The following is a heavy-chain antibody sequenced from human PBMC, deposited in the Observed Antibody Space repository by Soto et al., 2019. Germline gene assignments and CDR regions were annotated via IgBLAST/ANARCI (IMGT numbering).Heavy chain of an antibody. CDR3: AGSSDYCDSSGFYRGAFDI. J-gene: IGHJ3*02. V-gene: IGHV3-53*01. CDR2: IYGGGGT. Sequence: EVQLLESGGGLIQPGGSLRLSCVASGFTVSTTYMSWVRLAPGKGLEWVSVIYGGGGTFYADSAKGRFAISRDNSKNTLYLQLNSLGAEVPAVYYCAGSSDYCDSSGFYRGAFDIWGRVTMVTVSS. D-gene: IGHD3-22*01. CDR1: GFTVSTTY.